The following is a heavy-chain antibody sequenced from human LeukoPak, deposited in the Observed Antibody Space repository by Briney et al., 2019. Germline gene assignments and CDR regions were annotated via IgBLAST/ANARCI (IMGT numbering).Heavy chain of an antibody. CDR3: ARGAPNNNFDWLLGIHAPLDYFDY. CDR2: IIPIFGTA. J-gene: IGHJ4*02. CDR1: GGTFSSYA. D-gene: IGHD3-9*01. Sequence: ASVKVSCKASGGTFSSYAISWVRQAPGQGLEWMGGIIPIFGTANYAQKFQGRVTITADESTSTAYMELSGLRSEGTAVYYCARGAPNNNFDWLLGIHAPLDYFDYWGQGTLVTVSS. V-gene: IGHV1-69*01.